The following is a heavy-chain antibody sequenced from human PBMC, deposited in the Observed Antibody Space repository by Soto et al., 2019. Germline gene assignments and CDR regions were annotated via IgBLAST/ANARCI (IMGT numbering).Heavy chain of an antibody. CDR3: ARGNGGSSWSFDY. D-gene: IGHD6-13*01. V-gene: IGHV1-2*04. CDR2: INPNSGGT. Sequence: QVQLVQTGAEVKKPGASVKVSCTASGYTFTGYYMHWVRQAPGQGLEWMGWINPNSGGTNYAQKFQGWVTMTRDTSISTAYMELSRLRSDATAVYYCARGNGGSSWSFDYWGQGTLVTVSS. CDR1: GYTFTGYY. J-gene: IGHJ4*02.